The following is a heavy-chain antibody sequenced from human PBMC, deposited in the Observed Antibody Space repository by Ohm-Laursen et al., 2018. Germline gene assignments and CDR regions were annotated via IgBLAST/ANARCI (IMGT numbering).Heavy chain of an antibody. CDR1: GFTFSSYW. CDR3: ARTRTPMVRGALGV. J-gene: IGHJ4*02. V-gene: IGHV3-7*01. D-gene: IGHD3-10*01. CDR2: IKQDGSEK. Sequence: SLRLSCAASGFTFSSYWMSWVRQAPGKGLERVANIKQDGSEKYYVDSVKGRFTISRDNAKNSLYLQMNSLRAEDTAVYYCARTRTPMVRGALGVWGQGTLVTVSS.